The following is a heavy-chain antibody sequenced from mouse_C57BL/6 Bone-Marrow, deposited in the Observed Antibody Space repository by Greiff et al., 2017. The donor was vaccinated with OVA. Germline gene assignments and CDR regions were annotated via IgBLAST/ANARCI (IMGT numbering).Heavy chain of an antibody. J-gene: IGHJ2*01. CDR1: GYTFTSYG. CDR2: IYPRSGNT. D-gene: IGHD3-2*02. CDR3: ARQLRLRTTYYFDY. Sequence: VKLMESGAELARPGASVKLSCKASGYTFTSYGISWVKQRTGQGLEWIGEIYPRSGNTYYNEKFKGKATLTADKSSSTAYMELRSLTSEDSAVYFCARQLRLRTTYYFDYWGQGTTLTVSS. V-gene: IGHV1-81*01.